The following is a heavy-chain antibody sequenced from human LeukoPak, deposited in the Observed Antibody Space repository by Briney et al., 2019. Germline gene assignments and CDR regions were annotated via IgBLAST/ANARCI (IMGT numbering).Heavy chain of an antibody. Sequence: ASAKVSCKVSGYTLTELSMHWVRQAPGKGIEWMGGFDPEDGETIYAQKFQGRVTMTEDTSTDTAYMELSSLRSEDTAVYYCATDTPDYYGMDVWGQGTTVTVSS. CDR3: ATDTPDYYGMDV. CDR1: GYTLTELS. CDR2: FDPEDGET. V-gene: IGHV1-24*01. J-gene: IGHJ6*02.